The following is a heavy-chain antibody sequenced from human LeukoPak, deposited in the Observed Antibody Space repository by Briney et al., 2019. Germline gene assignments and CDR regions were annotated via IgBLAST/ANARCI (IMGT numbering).Heavy chain of an antibody. V-gene: IGHV3-30*04. Sequence: QPGRSLRLSCAASGFTFSSYAMHWVRQAPGKGLEWVAVISYDGSNKYYADSVKGRFTISRDNSKNTLYLQMNSLRAEDTAVYYCARDPSTAMVTIFDHWGQGTLVTVST. CDR2: ISYDGSNK. J-gene: IGHJ4*02. CDR1: GFTFSSYA. D-gene: IGHD5-18*01. CDR3: ARDPSTAMVTIFDH.